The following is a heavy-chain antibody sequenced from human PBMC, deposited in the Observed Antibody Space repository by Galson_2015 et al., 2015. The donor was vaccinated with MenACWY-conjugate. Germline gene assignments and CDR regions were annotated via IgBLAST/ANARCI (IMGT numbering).Heavy chain of an antibody. V-gene: IGHV4-59*08. J-gene: IGHJ4*02. D-gene: IGHD7-27*01. Sequence: LSLTCTVSGGSISRSYWSWIRQPPGKGLEWIGYIYYSGNTHYNPSLKSRVTISVDTSKNQFSLKLSSVTAADAAVFYCARHGPSWGYYFDYWGQGTLVTVSS. CDR2: IYYSGNT. CDR1: GGSISRSY. CDR3: ARHGPSWGYYFDY.